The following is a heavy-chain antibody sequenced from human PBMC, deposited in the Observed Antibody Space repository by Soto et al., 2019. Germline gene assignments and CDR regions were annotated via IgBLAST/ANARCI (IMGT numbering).Heavy chain of an antibody. D-gene: IGHD3-10*01. Sequence: GGSLRLSCAASGFTFDDYTMHWVRQAPGKGLEWVSLISWDGGSTYYADSVKGRFTISRDNSKNSLYLQMKSLRTEDTALYYCAKDIYRSGSYTPSDYYGMDVWGQGTTVTVSS. CDR3: AKDIYRSGSYTPSDYYGMDV. J-gene: IGHJ6*02. CDR2: ISWDGGST. CDR1: GFTFDDYT. V-gene: IGHV3-43*01.